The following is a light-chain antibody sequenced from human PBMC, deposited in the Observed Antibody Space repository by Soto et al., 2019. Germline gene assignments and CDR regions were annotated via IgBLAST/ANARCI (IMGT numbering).Light chain of an antibody. CDR3: QQRSNWPPLT. J-gene: IGKJ4*01. CDR2: DPS. V-gene: IGKV3-11*01. CDR1: LSVSNY. Sequence: EIVLTQSPATLSLSPGERATLSCRASLSVSNYLAWYQQKPGQSPRLLIYDPSNRATGIPARFSGSGSGTDFTLTISSLEPEDFAVYYCQQRSNWPPLTFGGGTRVEIK.